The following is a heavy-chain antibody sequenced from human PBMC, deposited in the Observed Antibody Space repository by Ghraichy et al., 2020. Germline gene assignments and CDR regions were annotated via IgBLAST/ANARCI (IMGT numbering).Heavy chain of an antibody. CDR3: AGDGGYCNSRGCQPHFDH. Sequence: GGSLSLSCAASGFTFTNYWMTWVRQAPGKGLEGVANIKQDGSEKYYVDSVKGRFTISRDNAKKSLYLQMNSLRAEDTAVYYCAGDGGYCNSRGCQPHFDHWGQGTLVTVSS. CDR1: GFTFTNYW. D-gene: IGHD2/OR15-2a*01. J-gene: IGHJ4*02. V-gene: IGHV3-7*01. CDR2: IKQDGSEK.